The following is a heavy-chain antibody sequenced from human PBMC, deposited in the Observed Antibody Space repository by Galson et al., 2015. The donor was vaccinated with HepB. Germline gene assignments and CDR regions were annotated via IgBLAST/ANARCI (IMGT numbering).Heavy chain of an antibody. V-gene: IGHV3-11*05. D-gene: IGHD3-16*01. Sequence: SLRLSCAASGFTFSNYYMSWIRQAPGKGLEWISFISGSNNYTKYADSVKGRFTISRDNAKNSLYLHMNSLRAEDTAVYYCARGTAAAGEFDHWSQGTLVTVSS. CDR1: GFTFSNYY. CDR2: ISGSNNYT. CDR3: ARGTAAAGEFDH. J-gene: IGHJ4*02.